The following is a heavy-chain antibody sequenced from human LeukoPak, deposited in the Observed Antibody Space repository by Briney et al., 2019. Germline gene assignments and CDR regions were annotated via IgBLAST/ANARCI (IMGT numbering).Heavy chain of an antibody. J-gene: IGHJ4*02. D-gene: IGHD4-11*01. CDR1: GFTFSSYG. V-gene: IGHV3-30*19. Sequence: GGSLRLSCAASGFTFSSYGMHWVRQAPGKGLEWVAVIWYDGSNKYYADSVKGRFTISRDNSKNTLYLQMNSLRAEDTAVYYCARDIPPNDYSLDYWGQGTLVTVSS. CDR3: ARDIPPNDYSLDY. CDR2: IWYDGSNK.